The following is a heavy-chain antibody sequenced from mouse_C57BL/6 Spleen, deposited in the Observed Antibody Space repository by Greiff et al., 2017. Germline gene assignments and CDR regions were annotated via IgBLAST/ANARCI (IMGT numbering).Heavy chain of an antibody. CDR3: ARDYGNYLLTSWFAY. CDR1: GYTFTSYW. CDR2: IHPNSGST. J-gene: IGHJ3*01. V-gene: IGHV1-64*01. D-gene: IGHD2-1*01. Sequence: QVQLKQPGAELVKPGASVKLSCKASGYTFTSYWMHWVKQRPGQGLEWIGMIHPNSGSTNYNEKFKSKATLTVDKSSSTAYMQLSSLTSEDSAVYYCARDYGNYLLTSWFAYWGQGTLVTVSA.